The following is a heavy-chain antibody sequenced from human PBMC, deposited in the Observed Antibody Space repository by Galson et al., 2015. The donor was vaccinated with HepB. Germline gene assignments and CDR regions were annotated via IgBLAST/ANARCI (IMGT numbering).Heavy chain of an antibody. CDR1: GYTFTASY. J-gene: IGHJ6*03. CDR2: INPNSGGT. D-gene: IGHD3-10*01. Sequence: SVKVSCKASGYTFTASYIHWVRQAPGQGLECMGWINPNSGGTNYAQKFQGRVTMTRDTSISTAYMDLSNLRSDDTAVYYCARGTNPGWFGEGHYYYNYMDVWGEGTTVTVSS. CDR3: ARGTNPGWFGEGHYYYNYMDV. V-gene: IGHV1-2*02.